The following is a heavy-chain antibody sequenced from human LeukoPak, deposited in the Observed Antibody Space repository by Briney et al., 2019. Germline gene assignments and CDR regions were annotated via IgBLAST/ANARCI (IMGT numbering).Heavy chain of an antibody. CDR3: ARRGYCSGGSCYSGDY. D-gene: IGHD2-15*01. Sequence: GESLKISCKGSGYSFTTYWIGWVRQMPEKGLEWMGIIYPGDSDTRYSPSFQGHVSISADKSISTAYLQWSSLKASDTAMYYCARRGYCSGGSCYSGDYWGQGTLVTVSS. CDR2: IYPGDSDT. CDR1: GYSFTTYW. V-gene: IGHV5-51*01. J-gene: IGHJ4*02.